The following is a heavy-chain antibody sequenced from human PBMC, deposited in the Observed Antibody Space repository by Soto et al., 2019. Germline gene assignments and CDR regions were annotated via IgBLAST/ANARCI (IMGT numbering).Heavy chain of an antibody. CDR1: GFTFRSYS. CDR2: ISSSGIYI. CDR3: ARDGGCRDGYTVGCNWFDP. D-gene: IGHD5-12*01. Sequence: GGSLRLSCAASGFTFRSYSMNWVRQAPGKGLELVSSISSSGIYIFYADSLKGRFTISRDNAKNSLYLQMNSLRAEDTAVYYCARDGGCRDGYTVGCNWFDPWGQGTLVTVSS. J-gene: IGHJ5*02. V-gene: IGHV3-21*01.